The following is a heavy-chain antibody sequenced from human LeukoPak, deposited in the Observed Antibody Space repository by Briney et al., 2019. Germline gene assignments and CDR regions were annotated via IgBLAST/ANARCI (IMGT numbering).Heavy chain of an antibody. D-gene: IGHD6-13*01. CDR3: ARDRGYSSSWWPVFDY. Sequence: ASVKVSFKASGYTFTIYAMHWVRQAPGQRLEWMGWINAGNGNTKYSQKFQGRVTITRDTSASTAYMELSSLRSEDTAVYYCARDRGYSSSWWPVFDYWGQGTLVTVSS. J-gene: IGHJ4*02. V-gene: IGHV1-3*01. CDR1: GYTFTIYA. CDR2: INAGNGNT.